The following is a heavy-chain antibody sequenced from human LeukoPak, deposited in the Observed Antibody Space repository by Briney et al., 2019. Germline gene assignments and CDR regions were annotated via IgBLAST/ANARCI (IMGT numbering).Heavy chain of an antibody. V-gene: IGHV3-23*01. J-gene: IGHJ4*02. D-gene: IGHD5-18*01. Sequence: GGSLRLSCAVSGFTFSSSAMSWVRQAPGQGLEWISSISGSGGTTYYADSVKGRFTISRDNSKNTVFLQVNSLRAEDTAVYYCAEGYSYDFFDYWGQGTLVTVSS. CDR3: AEGYSYDFFDY. CDR2: ISGSGGTT. CDR1: GFTFSSSA.